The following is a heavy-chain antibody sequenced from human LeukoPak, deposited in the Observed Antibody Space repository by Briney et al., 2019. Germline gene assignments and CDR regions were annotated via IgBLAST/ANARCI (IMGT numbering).Heavy chain of an antibody. J-gene: IGHJ4*02. Sequence: ASVKVSCKASGYTFTSYGISWVRQAPGQGLEWMGWISPYNGNTNYAQKLQGRVTMTTDTSTSTAYMELRSLRSDDTAVYYCARFSPYSSSWSRFFDYWGQGTLVTVSS. D-gene: IGHD6-13*01. V-gene: IGHV1-18*01. CDR3: ARFSPYSSSWSRFFDY. CDR2: ISPYNGNT. CDR1: GYTFTSYG.